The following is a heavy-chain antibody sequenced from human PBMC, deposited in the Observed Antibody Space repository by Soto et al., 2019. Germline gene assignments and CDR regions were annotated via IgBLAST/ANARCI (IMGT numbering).Heavy chain of an antibody. V-gene: IGHV3-23*01. J-gene: IGHJ4*02. D-gene: IGHD2-2*01. CDR3: AKGGLGYCSSTSCLSDY. CDR1: GFTFSSYA. Sequence: GGSLRLSCAASGFTFSSYAMSWVRQAPGKGLEWVSAISGSGGSTYYADSVKGRFTISRDNSKNTLYLQMNSLRAEDTAVYYCAKGGLGYCSSTSCLSDYWGQGTLVTVSS. CDR2: ISGSGGST.